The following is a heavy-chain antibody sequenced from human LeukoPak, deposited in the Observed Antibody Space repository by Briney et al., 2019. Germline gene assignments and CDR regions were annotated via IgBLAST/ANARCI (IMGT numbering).Heavy chain of an antibody. CDR1: GFTLSNYG. J-gene: IGHJ5*02. V-gene: IGHV3-30*18. CDR3: AKPLYFGESLNWFDP. D-gene: IGHD3-10*01. CDR2: ISYDRSNK. Sequence: PGGSLRLSCAASGFTLSNYGMHWVRQGPGKGLEWVAVISYDRSNKHYADSVNGRFTISRDNSKNTLYLQMNSLRVEDSAVYYCAKPLYFGESLNWFDPWGQGTLVTVSS.